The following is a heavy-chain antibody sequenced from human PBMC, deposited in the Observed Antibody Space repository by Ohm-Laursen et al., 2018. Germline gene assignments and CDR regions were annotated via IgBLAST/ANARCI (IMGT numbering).Heavy chain of an antibody. Sequence: SLRLSCTASGFTFSSYVMSWVRQAPGKGLEWVSYISSSTSTIFYADSVKGRFTISRDNAKNSLYLQMNSLRAEDTAVYYCARDWDYALDYWGQGTLVTVSS. J-gene: IGHJ4*02. D-gene: IGHD4-17*01. CDR3: ARDWDYALDY. V-gene: IGHV3-48*01. CDR1: GFTFSSYV. CDR2: ISSSTSTI.